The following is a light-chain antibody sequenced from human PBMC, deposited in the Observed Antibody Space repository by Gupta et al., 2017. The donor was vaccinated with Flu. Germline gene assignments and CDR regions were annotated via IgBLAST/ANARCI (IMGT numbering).Light chain of an antibody. CDR2: GAS. Sequence: VLTQSPGTLSLSPGERATLSCRASQSVSSVYLAWYQQKRDQPPRLLIYGASNRATGIPDRFTGSGSGTDFTLTISRREPADFAVYYCQHYGASPPWTFGQGTKVEIK. CDR1: QSVSSVY. J-gene: IGKJ1*01. CDR3: QHYGASPPWT. V-gene: IGKV3-20*01.